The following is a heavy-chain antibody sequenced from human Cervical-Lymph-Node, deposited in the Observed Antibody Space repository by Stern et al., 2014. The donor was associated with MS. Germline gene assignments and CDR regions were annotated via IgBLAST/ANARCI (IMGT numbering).Heavy chain of an antibody. CDR3: ARDVDTANYYYYGMDV. D-gene: IGHD5-18*01. J-gene: IGHJ6*02. Sequence: VQLVESGGGVVQPGRSLRLSCAASGFTFSSYGMHWVRQAPGKGLEWVAVIWNDGSNKFYADSVKVRFTISRDNSKNTLYLQMISLRAEDTAVYYCARDVDTANYYYYGMDVWGQGTTVTVSS. CDR2: IWNDGSNK. CDR1: GFTFSSYG. V-gene: IGHV3-33*01.